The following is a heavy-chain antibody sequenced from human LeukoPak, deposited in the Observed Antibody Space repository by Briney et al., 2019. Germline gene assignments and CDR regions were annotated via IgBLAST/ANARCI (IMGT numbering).Heavy chain of an antibody. V-gene: IGHV1-2*02. CDR1: GYTFTGYY. D-gene: IGHD2-2*01. Sequence: ASVKVSCKASGYTFTGYYVHWVRQAPGQGLEWMGWINPNSGGTNYAQKFQGRVTMTRDTSISTAYMELSRLRSDDTAVYYCARGPAGKSYKDWFDPWGQGTLVTVSS. CDR2: INPNSGGT. J-gene: IGHJ5*02. CDR3: ARGPAGKSYKDWFDP.